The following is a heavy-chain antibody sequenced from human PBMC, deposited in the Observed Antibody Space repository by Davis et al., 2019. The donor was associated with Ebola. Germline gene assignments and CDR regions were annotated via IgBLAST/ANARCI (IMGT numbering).Heavy chain of an antibody. CDR3: ARQSSSSWGDY. Sequence: MPGGSLRLSCTVSGDSFNNYYWSWIRQPPGKGLEWIGYIHYSGSTNYSPSLKSRVTISVDTSKNHFSLKLSSVAAADTAVYYCARQSSSSWGDYWGQGTLVIVSS. CDR2: IHYSGST. CDR1: GDSFNNYY. V-gene: IGHV4-59*08. J-gene: IGHJ4*02. D-gene: IGHD6-6*01.